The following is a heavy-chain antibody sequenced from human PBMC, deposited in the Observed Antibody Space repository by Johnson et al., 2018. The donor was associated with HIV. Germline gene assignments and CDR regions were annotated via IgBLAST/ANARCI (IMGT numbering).Heavy chain of an antibody. CDR2: IRYDGSNK. J-gene: IGHJ3*01. D-gene: IGHD1-7*01. CDR1: GFTFSSYG. CDR3: ARENYRRRDAFDV. V-gene: IGHV3-30*02. Sequence: VRLVESGGGVVQPGGSLRLSCAASGFTFSSYGMHWVRQAPGKGLEWVAFIRYDGSNKYYADSVKGRFTISRDNSKNTLYLQMNSLRAEDTAVYYCARENYRRRDAFDVWGQGTVVIVSS.